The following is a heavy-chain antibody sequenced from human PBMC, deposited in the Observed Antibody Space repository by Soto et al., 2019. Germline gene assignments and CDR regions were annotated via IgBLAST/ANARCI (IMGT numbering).Heavy chain of an antibody. V-gene: IGHV3-7*03. D-gene: IGHD2-21*02. CDR2: IKQDGSEK. J-gene: IGHJ4*02. CDR1: GFTFSSYW. Sequence: GGSLRLSCAASGFTFSSYWISWVRQAPGKGLEWVANIKQDGSEKYYVDSVKGRFTISRDNAKNSLYLQMNSLRAEDTAVYYCASTSTPYCGGDCYSYFDYWGQGTLVTVSS. CDR3: ASTSTPYCGGDCYSYFDY.